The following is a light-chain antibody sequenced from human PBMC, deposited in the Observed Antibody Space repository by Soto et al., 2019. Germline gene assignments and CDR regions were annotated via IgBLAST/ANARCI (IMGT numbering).Light chain of an antibody. V-gene: IGKV3-20*01. CDR2: GVS. Sequence: EIVLTQSPGTLSLSPGETATLSCRASQSLTSSYLAWYQQRPGQAPSLLIYGVSSRATGIPDRFSGSGSGTDFTLTITRLEPEDFAVYYCQQYNNWPQTFGQGTKVDIK. CDR1: QSLTSSY. J-gene: IGKJ1*01. CDR3: QQYNNWPQT.